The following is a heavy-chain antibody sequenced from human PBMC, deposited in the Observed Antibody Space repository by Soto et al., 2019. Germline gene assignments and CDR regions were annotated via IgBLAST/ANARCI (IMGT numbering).Heavy chain of an antibody. CDR1: GYAFTSXG. Sequence: GASVKVSCKASGYAFTSXGLSWVRQAPGQRLEWMGWINAGNGNTKYSQKFQGRVTITRDTSASTAYMELSSLRSEDTAVYYCARDRRVLRFLEWSHDAFDIWGQGTMVTVSS. J-gene: IGHJ3*02. D-gene: IGHD3-3*01. V-gene: IGHV1-3*01. CDR2: INAGNGNT. CDR3: ARDRRVLRFLEWSHDAFDI.